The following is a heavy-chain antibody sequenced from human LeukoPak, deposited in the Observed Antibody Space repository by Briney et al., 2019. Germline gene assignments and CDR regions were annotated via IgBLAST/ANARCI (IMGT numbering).Heavy chain of an antibody. J-gene: IGHJ6*03. CDR3: ARDRVGGNRNYYYMDV. V-gene: IGHV4-31*03. D-gene: IGHD3-10*01. Sequence: SQTLSLTCTVSGGSISSGGYYWSWIRQHPGKGLEWIGYIYYSGSTYYNPSLKSRVTISVDTSKNQFSLKLSSVTAADTAVYYCARDRVGGNRNYYYMDVWGKGTTVTVSS. CDR2: IYYSGST. CDR1: GGSISSGGYY.